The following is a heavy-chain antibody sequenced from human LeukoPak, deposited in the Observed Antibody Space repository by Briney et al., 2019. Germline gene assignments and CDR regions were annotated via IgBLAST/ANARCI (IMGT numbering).Heavy chain of an antibody. CDR3: ARQNDFRLDY. D-gene: IGHD3-3*01. CDR1: GYTFPSYW. V-gene: IGHV5-51*01. J-gene: IGHJ4*02. Sequence: GESLKISCKGSGYTFPSYWIGWVRLMPGKGLEWMGIIYPGDSDTRYSPSLQGQVTISVDTSIGTAYLQWSSLKASDTAIYYCARQNDFRLDYWGQGTLVTVSS. CDR2: IYPGDSDT.